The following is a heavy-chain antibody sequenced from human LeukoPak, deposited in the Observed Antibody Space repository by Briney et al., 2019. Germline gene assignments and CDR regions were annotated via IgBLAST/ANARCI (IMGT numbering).Heavy chain of an antibody. V-gene: IGHV5-51*01. Sequence: GESLKISCKGSAYRFANYWIGWVRQRPGKGLEWMGIIYPGDSDTRYSPSFEGQVTISADKSISTAYLQWSSLKASDSALYYCARLAGSYPGSPFDYWGQGTLVTVSS. CDR1: AYRFANYW. CDR3: ARLAGSYPGSPFDY. D-gene: IGHD1-26*01. J-gene: IGHJ4*02. CDR2: IYPGDSDT.